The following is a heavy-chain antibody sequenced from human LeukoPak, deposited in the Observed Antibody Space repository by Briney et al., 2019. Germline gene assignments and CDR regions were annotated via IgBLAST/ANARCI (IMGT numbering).Heavy chain of an antibody. CDR1: GFTFSSYS. J-gene: IGHJ3*02. Sequence: PGGSLRLSCAASGFTFSSYSMNWVRQAPGKGLEWVSYISSSSSTIYYADSVKGRFTISRDNAKNSLYLQMNSLRAEDTAVYYCARRHDAFDIWGQGTMVTVSS. CDR3: ARRHDAFDI. CDR2: ISSSSSTI. V-gene: IGHV3-48*01.